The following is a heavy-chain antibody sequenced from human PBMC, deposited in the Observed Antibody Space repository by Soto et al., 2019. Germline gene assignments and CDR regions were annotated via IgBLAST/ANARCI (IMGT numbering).Heavy chain of an antibody. J-gene: IGHJ4*02. Sequence: QVQLMQSGAEVKKPGASVKVSCKASGDTFTEYYIHWVRQAPGQGLEWMGTVNPSGGHTTYAQHFLGRVTXTXXXSXCTLYMELTSLPSEDTAVYYCARGGHVVVVTAALDYWGQGTLVTVSS. V-gene: IGHV1-46*01. CDR1: GDTFTEYY. D-gene: IGHD2-21*02. CDR3: ARGGHVVVVTAALDY. CDR2: VNPSGGHT.